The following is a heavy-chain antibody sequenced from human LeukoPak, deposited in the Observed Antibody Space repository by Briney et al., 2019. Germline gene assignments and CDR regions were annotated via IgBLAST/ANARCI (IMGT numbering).Heavy chain of an antibody. CDR3: ARDRNYYDSSGYYYDPYLDY. Sequence: PSETLSLTCTVSGGSISSSSYYWGWIRQPPGKGLEWIGSIYYSGSTYYNPSLKSRVTISVDTSKNQFSLKLSSVTAADTAVYYCARDRNYYDSSGYYYDPYLDYWGQGTLVTVSS. CDR2: IYYSGST. CDR1: GGSISSSSYY. D-gene: IGHD3-22*01. V-gene: IGHV4-39*07. J-gene: IGHJ4*02.